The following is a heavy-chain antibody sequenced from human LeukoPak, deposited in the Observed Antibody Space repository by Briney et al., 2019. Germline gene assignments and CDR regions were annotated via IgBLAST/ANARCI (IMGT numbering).Heavy chain of an antibody. CDR2: INGGGGST. V-gene: IGHV3-23*01. CDR3: AKVAHGGDAFDI. Sequence: GGSLRLSCAASGFTFSSYAMTWVRQAPGKGLEWVSLINGGGGSTYYTDSVKGRFTVSRDNSKNTLYLQMSSLRAEDTAAYYCAKVAHGGDAFDIWGQGTMVTVSS. J-gene: IGHJ3*02. CDR1: GFTFSSYA.